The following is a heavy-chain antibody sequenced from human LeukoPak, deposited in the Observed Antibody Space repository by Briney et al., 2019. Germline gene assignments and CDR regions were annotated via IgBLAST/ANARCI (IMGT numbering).Heavy chain of an antibody. CDR1: GDTFSSYA. D-gene: IGHD3-22*01. CDR2: ISAYNGKT. V-gene: IGHV1-18*01. Sequence: ASVKVSCKASGDTFSSYAISWVRQAPGQGLEWMGWISAYNGKTNYAQKLQGRVTMTTDTSTSTAYMELRSLRSDDTAVYYCARGGDYYDSSGYSNDAFDIWGQGTMVTVSS. CDR3: ARGGDYYDSSGYSNDAFDI. J-gene: IGHJ3*02.